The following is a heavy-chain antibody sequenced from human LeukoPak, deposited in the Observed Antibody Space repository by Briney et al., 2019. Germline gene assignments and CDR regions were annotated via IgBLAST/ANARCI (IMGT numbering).Heavy chain of an antibody. V-gene: IGHV1-46*01. D-gene: IGHD6-13*01. CDR1: GYTFTSCY. J-gene: IGHJ5*02. CDR2: INPSGGST. Sequence: GASVKVSCKASGYTFTSCYMHWVRQAPGQGLEWMGIINPSGGSTSYAQKFQGRVTMTRDMSTSTVYMELSSLRSEDTAVYYCARNRGSSSWLPNWFDPWGQGTLVTVSS. CDR3: ARNRGSSSWLPNWFDP.